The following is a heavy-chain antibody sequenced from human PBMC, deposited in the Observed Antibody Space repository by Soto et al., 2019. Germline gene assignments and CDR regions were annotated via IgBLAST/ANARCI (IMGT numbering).Heavy chain of an antibody. Sequence: SETLSLTCSVSGDSISSYYWSWIRQFAGKGLEWIGRTYITGDTNYNPSLKSRVTMSLDTSKNQLSLKLSSVTAADTAVYYCAREYTETVDGPTPFYFDYWGQGTPVTVSS. D-gene: IGHD6-19*01. V-gene: IGHV4-4*07. CDR2: TYITGDT. CDR3: AREYTETVDGPTPFYFDY. CDR1: GDSISSYY. J-gene: IGHJ4*02.